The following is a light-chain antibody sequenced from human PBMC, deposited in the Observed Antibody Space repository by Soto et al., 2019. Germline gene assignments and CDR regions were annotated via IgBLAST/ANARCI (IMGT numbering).Light chain of an antibody. CDR1: SSDFGGYNY. CDR3: SSYTNRGTLDI. V-gene: IGLV2-14*01. CDR2: DVS. Sequence: QSALTQPASVSGSPGQSITISCTGTSSDFGGYNYVSWYQQHPGKAPKLMIYDVSDRPSGVSNRFSGSKSGNTASLTISGLQAEDEADYYCSSYTNRGTLDIFGNGTKVTVL. J-gene: IGLJ1*01.